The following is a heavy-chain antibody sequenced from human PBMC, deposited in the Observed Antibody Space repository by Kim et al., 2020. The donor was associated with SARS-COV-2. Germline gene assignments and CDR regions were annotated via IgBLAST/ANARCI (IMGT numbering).Heavy chain of an antibody. J-gene: IGHJ2*01. V-gene: IGHV4-31*02. CDR3: ARVRYGSGSYYLGGYFDL. D-gene: IGHD3-10*01. Sequence: KSRVTISVDTSKNQFSLKLSSVTAADTAVYYCARVRYGSGSYYLGGYFDLWGRGTLVTVSS.